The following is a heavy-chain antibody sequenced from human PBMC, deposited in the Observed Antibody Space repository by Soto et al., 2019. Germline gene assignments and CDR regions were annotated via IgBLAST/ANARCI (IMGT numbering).Heavy chain of an antibody. J-gene: IGHJ4*02. Sequence: GGSLRLSCAASGFTFSNAWMSWVRQAPGKGLEWVGRIKSKTDGGTTDYAAPVKGRFTISRDDSKNTLYLQMNSLKTEDTAVYYCTTGETGGGSYFDYWGQGTLVTVSS. D-gene: IGHD1-26*01. CDR1: GFTFSNAW. CDR3: TTGETGGGSYFDY. CDR2: IKSKTDGGTT. V-gene: IGHV3-15*01.